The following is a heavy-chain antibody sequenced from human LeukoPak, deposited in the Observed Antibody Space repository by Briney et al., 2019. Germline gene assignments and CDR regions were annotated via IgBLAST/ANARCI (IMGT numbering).Heavy chain of an antibody. CDR1: GFTFSSYG. V-gene: IGHV3-33*06. D-gene: IGHD5-18*01. CDR3: AKDPYGYSYGYYFDY. Sequence: GGSLRLSCAASGFTFSSYGMHWVRQAPGKGLEWVAVIWYDGSNKYYADSVKGRFTISRDNSKNTLYLQMNSLRAEDTAVYYCAKDPYGYSYGYYFDYWGQGTLVTVSS. CDR2: IWYDGSNK. J-gene: IGHJ4*02.